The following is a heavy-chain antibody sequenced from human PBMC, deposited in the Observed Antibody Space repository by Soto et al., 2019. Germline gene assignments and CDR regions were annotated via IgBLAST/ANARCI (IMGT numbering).Heavy chain of an antibody. CDR3: ARGGPLRYFDWLPNNWFNP. CDR1: GGSFSGYY. J-gene: IGHJ5*02. CDR2: INHSGST. V-gene: IGHV4-34*01. Sequence: SETLSLTCAVYGGSFSGYYWSWIRQPPGKGLEWIGEINHSGSTNYNPSLKSRVTISVDTSKNQFSLKLSSVTAADTAVYYCARGGPLRYFDWLPNNWFNPWGQGTLVTVSS. D-gene: IGHD3-9*01.